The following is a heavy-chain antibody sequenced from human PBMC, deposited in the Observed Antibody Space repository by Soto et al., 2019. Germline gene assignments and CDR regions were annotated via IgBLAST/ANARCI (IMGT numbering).Heavy chain of an antibody. CDR1: GGSFSGYY. J-gene: IGHJ5*02. V-gene: IGHV4-34*01. CDR2: IDHSGYT. CDR3: ARVRDWFDP. D-gene: IGHD3-3*01. Sequence: SETLSLTCAVYGGSFSGYYWNRIRQPPGKGLEWIGEIDHSGYTNYNPSLKSRVTISVDTSKNQFSLRLTSVTAADTAVYYCARVRDWFDPWGQGTLVTVSS.